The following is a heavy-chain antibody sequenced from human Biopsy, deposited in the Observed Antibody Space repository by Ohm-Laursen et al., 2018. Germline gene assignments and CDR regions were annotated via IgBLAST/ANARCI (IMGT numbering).Heavy chain of an antibody. D-gene: IGHD1-26*01. J-gene: IGHJ4*02. V-gene: IGHV4-59*01. CDR1: GGSIYNFF. CDR2: IYYSGST. CDR3: ARVGVGAPSIDYFDS. Sequence: TLSLTCTVSGGSIYNFFWSWIRQPPGKGLEWIGYIYYSGSTNYNPSLKSRVTISVDRSKNHFSLELSSVAAADTAVYYCARVGVGAPSIDYFDSWGQGALVTVSS.